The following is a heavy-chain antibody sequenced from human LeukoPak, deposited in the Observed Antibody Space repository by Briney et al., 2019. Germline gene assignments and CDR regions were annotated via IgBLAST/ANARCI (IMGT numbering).Heavy chain of an antibody. CDR2: IKQDGSER. J-gene: IGHJ6*03. CDR3: ARNREYYYYMDV. V-gene: IGHV3-7*01. Sequence: PGGSLRLSCAASGFTFSNYWMSWVRQAPGKGLEWVANIKQDGSERYYVGSVKGRFTISRDNAKNSLSLQMNSLRVEDTAVYYCARNREYYYYMDVWGKGTTVTVSS. CDR1: GFTFSNYW. D-gene: IGHD1-26*01.